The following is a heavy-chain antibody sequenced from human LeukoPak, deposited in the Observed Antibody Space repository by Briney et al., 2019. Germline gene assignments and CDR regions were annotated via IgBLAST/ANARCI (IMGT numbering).Heavy chain of an antibody. Sequence: PGASLRLSCEASGFTFNTYWIHWVRQAPGKGLEWVTVIWHDGSHKDYADSVKGRFTISRDNSKNTLYLQMNDLRAEDTAVYFCVRGWGSNVYASAFDVWGQGTMVTVSS. CDR3: VRGWGSNVYASAFDV. D-gene: IGHD3-16*01. V-gene: IGHV3-33*08. J-gene: IGHJ3*01. CDR2: IWHDGSHK. CDR1: GFTFNTYW.